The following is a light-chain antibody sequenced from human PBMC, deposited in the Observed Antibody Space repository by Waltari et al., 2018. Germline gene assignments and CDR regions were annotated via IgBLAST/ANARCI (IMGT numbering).Light chain of an antibody. CDR3: QQYYSTPWT. Sequence: DIVMTQSPDSLAVSLGERATINCKSSQSVLYSSNNKTYLAWYQQKPGQPPKLLIYWASTRESGVPERFSGSGSGTDFTLTISSLQAEDVAVYDCQQYYSTPWTFGQGTKVEIK. J-gene: IGKJ1*01. CDR2: WAS. V-gene: IGKV4-1*01. CDR1: QSVLYSSNNKTY.